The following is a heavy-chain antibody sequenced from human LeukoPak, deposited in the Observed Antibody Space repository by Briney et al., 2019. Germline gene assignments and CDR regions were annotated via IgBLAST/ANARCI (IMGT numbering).Heavy chain of an antibody. D-gene: IGHD2-21*01. J-gene: IGHJ4*02. Sequence: GESLRLSCAASGFTLSTYAMSWVRQTPGNGLEWVAATSSSDAGTYHADSVRGRFTISRDNSKNTLYLQMNRLRAEDAAVYFCAKAPVTSCRGAYCYPFDSWGQGTLVTVSS. CDR2: TSSSDAGT. CDR3: AKAPVTSCRGAYCYPFDS. CDR1: GFTLSTYA. V-gene: IGHV3-23*01.